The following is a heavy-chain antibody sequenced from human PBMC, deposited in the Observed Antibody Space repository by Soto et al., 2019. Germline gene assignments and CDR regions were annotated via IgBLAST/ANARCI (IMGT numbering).Heavy chain of an antibody. CDR3: ARDLAAADY. D-gene: IGHD6-13*01. Sequence: QVQLVQSGAEVKKPGASVKISCKTSGYIFINYYIHWVRQAPGQGLEWVALFNPMSGSTNYAQKLQRRVTVTRDTSTSTVYMELSSLISEDTAVYYCARDLAAADYWGQGTLVTVSS. V-gene: IGHV1-46*04. J-gene: IGHJ4*02. CDR2: FNPMSGST. CDR1: GYIFINYY.